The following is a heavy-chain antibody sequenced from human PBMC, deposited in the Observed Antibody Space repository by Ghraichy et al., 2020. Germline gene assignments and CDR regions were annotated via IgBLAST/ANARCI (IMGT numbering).Heavy chain of an antibody. CDR3: ARAKHTRNYYYYYGMDV. D-gene: IGHD1-26*01. V-gene: IGHV4-34*01. CDR2: INHSGST. J-gene: IGHJ6*02. Sequence: SETLSLTCAVYGGSFSHYYLSWIRQPPGKGLEWIGEINHSGSTNYNPSLKSRVTISVDTSKNQFSLKLTSVTAADTAVYYCARAKHTRNYYYYYGMDVWGQGTTVTVSS. CDR1: GGSFSHYY.